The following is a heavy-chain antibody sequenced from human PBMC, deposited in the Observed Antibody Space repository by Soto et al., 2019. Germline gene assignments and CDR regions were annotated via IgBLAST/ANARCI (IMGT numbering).Heavy chain of an antibody. V-gene: IGHV4-34*01. J-gene: IGHJ6*02. CDR2: INHSGST. CDR3: ARGRRNRFGMDV. Sequence: TSETLSLTCAVYGGSFSGFYRSWIRQPPGKGLEWIGEINHSGSTNYNPSLKSRVTISVDTSKNQFSLKLSSVTAADTAVYYCARGRRNRFGMDVWGQGTTVTVSS. CDR1: GGSFSGFY. D-gene: IGHD1-1*01.